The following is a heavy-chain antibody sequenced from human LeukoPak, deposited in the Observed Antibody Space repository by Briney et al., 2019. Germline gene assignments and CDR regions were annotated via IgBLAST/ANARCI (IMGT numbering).Heavy chain of an antibody. D-gene: IGHD6-6*01. J-gene: IGHJ4*02. CDR2: IWYDGSNK. Sequence: GGTLRLSCAASGFTFSSYGMHWVRQAPGKGLEWVVVIWYDGSNKYYADSVKGRFTISRDNSKNTLYLQMNSLRAEDTAVYYCAREYSSSVDYWGQGTLVTVSS. CDR1: GFTFSSYG. CDR3: AREYSSSVDY. V-gene: IGHV3-33*01.